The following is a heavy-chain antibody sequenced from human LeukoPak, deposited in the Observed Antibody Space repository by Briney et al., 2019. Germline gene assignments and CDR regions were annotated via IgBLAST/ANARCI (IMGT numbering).Heavy chain of an antibody. Sequence: PSQTLSLTCAVSGGSISSGGYSWSWIRQPPGKGLEWIGYIYHSGSTYYNPSLKSRVTISVDRSKNQFSLKLSSVTAADTAVYYCARQRVATKRFDYWGQGTLVTVSS. CDR2: IYHSGST. CDR1: GGSISSGGYS. D-gene: IGHD5-12*01. CDR3: ARQRVATKRFDY. V-gene: IGHV4-30-2*01. J-gene: IGHJ4*02.